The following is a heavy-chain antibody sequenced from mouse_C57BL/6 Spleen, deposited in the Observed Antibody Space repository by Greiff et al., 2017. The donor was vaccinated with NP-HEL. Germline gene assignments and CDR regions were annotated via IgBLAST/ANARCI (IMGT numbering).Heavy chain of an antibody. CDR2: IHPNSGST. CDR3: ARDTMVTGFAY. D-gene: IGHD2-2*01. J-gene: IGHJ3*01. V-gene: IGHV1-64*01. Sequence: VQLQQPGAELVKPGASVKLSCKASGYTFTSYWMHWVKQRPGQGLEWIGMIHPNSGSTNYNEKFKSKATLTVDKSSSTAYMQLSSLTSEDSAVYYCARDTMVTGFAYWGQGTLVTVSA. CDR1: GYTFTSYW.